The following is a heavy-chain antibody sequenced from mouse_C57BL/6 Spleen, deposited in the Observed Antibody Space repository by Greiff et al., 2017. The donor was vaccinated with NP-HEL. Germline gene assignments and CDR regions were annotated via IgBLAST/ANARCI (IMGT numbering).Heavy chain of an antibody. J-gene: IGHJ3*01. V-gene: IGHV1-55*01. CDR1: GYTFTSYW. Sequence: VQLQQSGAELVKPGASVKMSCKASGYTFTSYWITWVKQRPGQGLEWIGDIYPGSGSTNYNEKFKSKATLTVDTSSSTAYMQLSSLTSEDSAVYYCALYDYDESFRFAYWGQGTLVTVSA. CDR3: ALYDYDESFRFAY. D-gene: IGHD2-4*01. CDR2: IYPGSGST.